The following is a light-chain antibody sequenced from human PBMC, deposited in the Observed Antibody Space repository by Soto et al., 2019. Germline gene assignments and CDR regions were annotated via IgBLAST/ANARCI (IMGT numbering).Light chain of an antibody. J-gene: IGLJ3*02. Sequence: QPVLTQPPSASGTPGQRVTISCSGSSSNIGSNTVNWYQQLPGTAPKLLIYSNNQRPSGVPDRFSGSKSGTSASLAISGLQSEGEADYYCAAWDDSLNGWVFGGGTKVTVL. V-gene: IGLV1-44*01. CDR1: SSNIGSNT. CDR3: AAWDDSLNGWV. CDR2: SNN.